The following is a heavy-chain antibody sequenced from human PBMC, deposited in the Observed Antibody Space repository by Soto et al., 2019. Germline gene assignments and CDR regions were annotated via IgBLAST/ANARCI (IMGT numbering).Heavy chain of an antibody. CDR1: GGSISSYY. V-gene: IGHV4-59*01. D-gene: IGHD1-1*01. J-gene: IGHJ6*02. CDR3: ARLTGGPGVSGEQRTRPQYGERNLYYYYGMDV. CDR2: IYYSGST. Sequence: PSETLSLTCTVSGGSISSYYWSWIRQPPGKGLEWIGYIYYSGSTNYNPSLKSRVTISVDTSKNQFSLKLSSVTAADTAVYYCARLTGGPGVSGEQRTRPQYGERNLYYYYGMDVWGQGTTVTVSS.